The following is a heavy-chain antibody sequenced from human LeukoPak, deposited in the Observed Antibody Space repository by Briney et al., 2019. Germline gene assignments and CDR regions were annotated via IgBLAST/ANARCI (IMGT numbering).Heavy chain of an antibody. CDR1: RFTFSGYV. D-gene: IGHD6-19*01. CDR2: ISGSGVSA. Sequence: GGSLRLSCVASRFTFSGYVMSWVRQAPGKGLEWVSGISGSGVSAYYGDSVKGRFTTTRDNSKNTLYLQMNSLRAEDTAVYYCAKRRSGSSGWFPFDYWGQGTLVTVSS. V-gene: IGHV3-23*01. J-gene: IGHJ4*02. CDR3: AKRRSGSSGWFPFDY.